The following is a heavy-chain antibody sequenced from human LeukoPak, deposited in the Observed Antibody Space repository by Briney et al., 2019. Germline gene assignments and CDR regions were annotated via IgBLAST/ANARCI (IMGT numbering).Heavy chain of an antibody. D-gene: IGHD2-21*02. CDR1: GASISDYY. CDR3: AGAYCGGDCYSGRTFDI. V-gene: IGHV4-59*01. J-gene: IGHJ3*02. Sequence: PSETLSLTCTVSGASISDYYWTWIRQPPGKGLEWIGHIYYSGNTIYNPSLKSRVTISIDTSKNQFSLKLSSVTTADTAVYYCAGAYCGGDCYSGRTFDIWGQGTMVTVSS. CDR2: IYYSGNT.